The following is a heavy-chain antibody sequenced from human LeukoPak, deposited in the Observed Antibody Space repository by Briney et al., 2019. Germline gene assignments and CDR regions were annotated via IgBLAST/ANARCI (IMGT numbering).Heavy chain of an antibody. V-gene: IGHV4-59*01. Sequence: SETLSLTCTVSGGSISDYYWSWIRQPPGKGLEWIGYIYYSGSTNYNPSLKSRVTISVDTSKNQFSLKLSSVTAADTAVYYCARAKAPKNYYYMDVWGKGTTVTVSS. CDR2: IYYSGST. J-gene: IGHJ6*03. CDR1: GGSISDYY. CDR3: ARAKAPKNYYYMDV.